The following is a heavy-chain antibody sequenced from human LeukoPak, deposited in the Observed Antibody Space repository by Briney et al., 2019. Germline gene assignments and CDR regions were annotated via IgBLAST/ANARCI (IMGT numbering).Heavy chain of an antibody. V-gene: IGHV3-23*01. J-gene: IGHJ6*03. CDR2: ISGRGKST. D-gene: IGHD2-21*01. Sequence: GGSLRLSCAASGFTFNNFGMTWVRQAPGKGLEWVSVISGRGKSTYYADSVRGRFTISRDNPRDMVYLQMNSLRVDDTATYYCLILVEIWVKGPTVSVS. CDR1: GFTFNNFG. CDR3: LILVEI.